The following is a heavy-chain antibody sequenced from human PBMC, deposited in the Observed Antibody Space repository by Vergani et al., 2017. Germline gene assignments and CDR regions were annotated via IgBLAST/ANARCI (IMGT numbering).Heavy chain of an antibody. CDR1: GGTFSSYA. CDR3: ARDNSVAGWAAAYNGWFDP. V-gene: IGHV1-69*01. Sequence: QVQLVQSGAEVKKPGSSVKVSCKASGGTFSSYAISWVRQAPGQGLEWMGGIIPIFGTANYAQKFQGRGTITADESTSTAYMALSSLRSEDTAVYYCARDNSVAGWAAAYNGWFDPWGQGTLVTVSS. D-gene: IGHD6-19*01. J-gene: IGHJ5*02. CDR2: IIPIFGTA.